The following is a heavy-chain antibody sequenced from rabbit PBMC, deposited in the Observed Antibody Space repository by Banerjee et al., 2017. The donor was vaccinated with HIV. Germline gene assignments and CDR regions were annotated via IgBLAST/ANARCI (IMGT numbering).Heavy chain of an antibody. D-gene: IGHD7-1*01. Sequence: QSLEESGGDLVKPGASLTLTCTASGFSFSSSYCICWVRQAPGKGPEWIACIYAGSSGDTYYASWAKGRFTISKTSSTTVTLQMTSLTAADTATYFCARGYGSGTGYGLPYFNLWGPGTLVTVS. CDR1: GFSFSSSYC. J-gene: IGHJ4*01. CDR2: IYAGSSGDT. V-gene: IGHV1S40*01. CDR3: ARGYGSGTGYGLPYFNL.